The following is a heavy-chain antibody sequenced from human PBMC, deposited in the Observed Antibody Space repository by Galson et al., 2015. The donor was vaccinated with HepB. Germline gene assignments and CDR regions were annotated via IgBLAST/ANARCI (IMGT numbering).Heavy chain of an antibody. CDR1: GYTFTSYA. D-gene: IGHD3-3*01. CDR2: INAGNGNT. CDR3: ARDGLRFLEWLLSDYYYMDV. V-gene: IGHV1-3*01. Sequence: QSGAEVKKPGASVKVSCKASGYTFTSYAMHWVRQAPGQRIEWMGWINAGNGNTKYSQKFQGRVTITRDTSASTAYMELSSLRSEDTAVYYCARDGLRFLEWLLSDYYYMDVWGKGTTVTVSS. J-gene: IGHJ6*03.